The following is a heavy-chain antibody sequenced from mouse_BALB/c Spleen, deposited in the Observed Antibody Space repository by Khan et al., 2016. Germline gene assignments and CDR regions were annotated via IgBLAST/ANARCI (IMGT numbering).Heavy chain of an antibody. J-gene: IGHJ3*01. CDR2: ISDGGSYT. CDR3: AREGLRRGFAY. Sequence: EVELVESGGGLVKPGGSLKLSCAASGCTFSDYYMYWVRQTPEKRLEWVATISDGGSYTYYPDSVKGRFTISRDNAKNNRYLQMSSLKSEDTAMYYCAREGLRRGFAYWGQGTLVTVSA. CDR1: GCTFSDYY. D-gene: IGHD2-4*01. V-gene: IGHV5-4*02.